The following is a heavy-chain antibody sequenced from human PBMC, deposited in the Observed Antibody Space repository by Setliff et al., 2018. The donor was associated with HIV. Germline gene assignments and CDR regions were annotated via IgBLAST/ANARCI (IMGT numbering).Heavy chain of an antibody. J-gene: IGHJ5*02. Sequence: GESLNISCKGSGYRFTNYWIGWVRQMPGKGLEWMGIFHPGDSDTRYSPSFQGQVTISADKSVTTAYLQWSSLKASDTAMYYCVRHVSSSAVFDPWGQGTLVTVSS. V-gene: IGHV5-51*01. CDR1: GYRFTNYW. CDR3: VRHVSSSAVFDP. CDR2: FHPGDSDT. D-gene: IGHD3-10*01.